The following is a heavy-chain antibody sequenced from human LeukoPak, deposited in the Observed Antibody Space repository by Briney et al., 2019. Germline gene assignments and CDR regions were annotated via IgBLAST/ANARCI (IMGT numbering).Heavy chain of an antibody. CDR2: VSAGGSNT. Sequence: GGSLRLSCVGSPVTFGTSAMSWVRQAPGKGLEWVSAVSAGGSNTYYAESVEGRFTISRDNSKDTLYLQMDSLRVEDTAHYFCARISCSGGTCYDYFDDWGQGTLVTVTS. V-gene: IGHV3-23*01. J-gene: IGHJ4*02. D-gene: IGHD2-15*01. CDR1: PVTFGTSA. CDR3: ARISCSGGTCYDYFDD.